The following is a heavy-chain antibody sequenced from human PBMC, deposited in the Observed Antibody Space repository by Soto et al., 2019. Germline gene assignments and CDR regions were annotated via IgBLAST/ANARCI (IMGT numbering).Heavy chain of an antibody. CDR1: GYTFTRYT. Sequence: ASVKVSCKASGYTFTRYTMNWVRQAPGQRLEWMGWINPDNGNTKSSQKFQDRVIITRDTSASTAYMDLSSLRSEDTAVYYCARGIATGQLDPWGQGTLVTSPQ. J-gene: IGHJ5*02. V-gene: IGHV1-3*01. CDR3: ARGIATGQLDP. D-gene: IGHD2-15*01. CDR2: INPDNGNT.